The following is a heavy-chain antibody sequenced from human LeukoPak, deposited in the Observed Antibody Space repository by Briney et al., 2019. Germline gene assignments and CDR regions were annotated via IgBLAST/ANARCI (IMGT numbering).Heavy chain of an antibody. D-gene: IGHD3-16*01. V-gene: IGHV3-48*04. Sequence: QPEGSLRLSCVASGFYFGGHAMHWLRQAPGKGLEWVAYITYGSDTIFYADSVKGRFTVSRDNAKNSLYLQMDSLRAEDTAVYYCARAMSTFGGVRNYFDSWGQGTLVAVSS. CDR3: ARAMSTFGGVRNYFDS. CDR2: ITYGSDTI. J-gene: IGHJ4*02. CDR1: GFYFGGHA.